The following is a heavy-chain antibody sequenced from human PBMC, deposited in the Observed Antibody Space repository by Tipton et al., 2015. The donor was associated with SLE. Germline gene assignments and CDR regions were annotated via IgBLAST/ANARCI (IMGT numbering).Heavy chain of an antibody. CDR1: GGSISSSSYY. V-gene: IGHV4-39*07. J-gene: IGHJ4*02. D-gene: IGHD2-21*01. CDR2: IYYSGST. Sequence: GLVKPSETLSLTCTVSGGSISSSSYYWGWIRQPPGKGLEWIGSIYYSGSTYYNPSLKSRVTISVDTSKNQLSLKLSSVTAADTAVYYCARLRVISYYFDYWGQGTLVTVSS. CDR3: ARLRVISYYFDY.